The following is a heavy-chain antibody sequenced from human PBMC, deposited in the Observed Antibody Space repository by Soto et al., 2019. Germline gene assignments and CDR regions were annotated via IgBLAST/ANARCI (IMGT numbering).Heavy chain of an antibody. CDR2: TYYRSKWYS. Sequence: SQTLSLTCAISGDSVSSNSATWHWIRQSPSRGLEWLGRTYYRSKWYSDYATSVKSRITINPDTSKNQCSLQLKSVTPEDTAVYYCARDNIVRTMDRFGCWGQGTQVTVSS. D-gene: IGHD3-10*01. CDR3: ARDNIVRTMDRFGC. V-gene: IGHV6-1*01. CDR1: GDSVSSNSAT. J-gene: IGHJ4*01.